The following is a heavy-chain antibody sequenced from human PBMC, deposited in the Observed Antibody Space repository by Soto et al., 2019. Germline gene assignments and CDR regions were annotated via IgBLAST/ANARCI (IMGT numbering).Heavy chain of an antibody. D-gene: IGHD5-12*01. CDR2: IYYSGST. J-gene: IGHJ3*02. CDR3: ARPKGYSGYGRACDI. CDR1: GGSISSSSYY. V-gene: IGHV4-39*01. Sequence: QLQLQESGPGLVKPSETLSLTCTASGGSISSSSYYWGWIRQPPGKGLEWIGSIYYSGSTYYNPSRKRRVTISVDTSKNQFSLKRSSVTAADTAVYYCARPKGYSGYGRACDIWGQGTMVTVSS.